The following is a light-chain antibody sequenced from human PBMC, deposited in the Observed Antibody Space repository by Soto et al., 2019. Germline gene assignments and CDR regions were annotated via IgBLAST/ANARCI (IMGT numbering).Light chain of an antibody. CDR1: QSITSW. J-gene: IGKJ4*01. V-gene: IGKV1-5*01. CDR3: QQYNSPADIA. CDR2: DAS. Sequence: DIQITQSPSTLSASVGDRVTITCRASQSITSWLAWYQQKPGKAPNLLIYDASSLQSGVPSRFSGSGSGTEFTLTISSLQPDDSATYYCQQYNSPADIAFGRGTKVEIK.